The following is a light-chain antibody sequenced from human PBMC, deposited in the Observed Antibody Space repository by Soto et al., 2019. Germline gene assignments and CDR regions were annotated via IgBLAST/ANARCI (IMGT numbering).Light chain of an antibody. CDR3: QQYGSSPVT. V-gene: IGKV3-20*01. J-gene: IGKJ2*01. CDR2: GAS. CDR1: QSVSSTY. Sequence: EIVLTQSPGTLSLSPGERATLSCRASQSVSSTYLAWYQQKPGQAPRLLIYGASSRATGIPDRFSGSGSGTDFTLTISRLQAEDFAVYYCQQYGSSPVTFGQGTKLEIK.